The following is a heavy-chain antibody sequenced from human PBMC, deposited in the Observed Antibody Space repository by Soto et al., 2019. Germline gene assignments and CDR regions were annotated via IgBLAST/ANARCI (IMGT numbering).Heavy chain of an antibody. V-gene: IGHV1-69*13. J-gene: IGHJ6*02. CDR2: IIPIFGTA. CDR3: ARFRVFDYYYYGMDV. Sequence: SVKVSCKASGGTFSGYAISWVRQAPGQGLEWMGGIIPIFGTANYAQKFQGRVTITADESTSTAYMELSSLRSEDTAVYYCARFRVFDYYYYGMDVWGQGTTVTVSS. CDR1: GGTFSGYA.